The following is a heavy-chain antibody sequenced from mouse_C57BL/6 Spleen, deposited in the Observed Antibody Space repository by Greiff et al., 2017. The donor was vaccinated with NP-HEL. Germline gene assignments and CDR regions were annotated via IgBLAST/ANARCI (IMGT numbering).Heavy chain of an antibody. CDR3: ARSRDYDVGYYAMDY. CDR2: INPSNGGT. D-gene: IGHD2-4*01. J-gene: IGHJ4*01. CDR1: GYTFTSYW. V-gene: IGHV1-53*01. Sequence: QVQLQQPGTELVKPGASVKLSCKASGYTFTSYWMHWVKQRPGQGLEWIGNINPSNGGTNYNEKFKSKATLTADKSSSTAYMHISSLTYEVSAVSDYARSRDYDVGYYAMDYWGQGTSVTVSS.